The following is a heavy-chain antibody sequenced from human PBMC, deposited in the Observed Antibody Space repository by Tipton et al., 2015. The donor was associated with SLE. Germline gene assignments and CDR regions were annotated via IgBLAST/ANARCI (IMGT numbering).Heavy chain of an antibody. Sequence: SLRLSCAASGFTFRTFGVHWVRQAPGKGLEWVSFIRYDGNEKFYSDSVKGRFTISRDNSKNTLYLQMNSLRPEDTAMYYCATLEARGYWGQGTLVTVPS. CDR2: IRYDGNEK. CDR3: ATLEARGY. CDR1: GFTFRTFG. V-gene: IGHV3-30*02. J-gene: IGHJ4*02. D-gene: IGHD1-1*01.